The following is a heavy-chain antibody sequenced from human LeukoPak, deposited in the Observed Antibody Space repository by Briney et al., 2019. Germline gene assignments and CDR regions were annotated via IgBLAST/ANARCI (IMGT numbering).Heavy chain of an antibody. CDR3: AKGYCSDTNCQTRLGLDY. J-gene: IGHJ4*02. CDR2: IIRILGIA. CDR1: GGTFSSYA. Sequence: SVKVSFKASGGTFSSYAISWVRQAPGQGVEWMGRIIRILGIANYAQKFQGRVTITADKSTSTAYMELSSLRSEDTAVYYCAKGYCSDTNCQTRLGLDYWGQGTLVTVPS. D-gene: IGHD2-15*01. V-gene: IGHV1-69*04.